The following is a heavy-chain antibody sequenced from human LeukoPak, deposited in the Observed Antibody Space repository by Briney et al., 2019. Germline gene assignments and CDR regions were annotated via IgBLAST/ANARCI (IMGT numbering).Heavy chain of an antibody. Sequence: GESLKISCKGSGYSFTSYWIGWVRQMPGKGLEWMGIIYPDDSDTRYSPSFQGQVTISADKYISTAYLQWSSLEASDTAMYYCARQGEGSYASGSYPLKHWGQGTLVTVSS. V-gene: IGHV5-51*01. J-gene: IGHJ1*01. D-gene: IGHD3-10*01. CDR1: GYSFTSYW. CDR2: IYPDDSDT. CDR3: ARQGEGSYASGSYPLKH.